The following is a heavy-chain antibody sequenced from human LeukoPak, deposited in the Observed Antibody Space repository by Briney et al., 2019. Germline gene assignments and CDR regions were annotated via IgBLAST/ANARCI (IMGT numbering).Heavy chain of an antibody. Sequence: QSGGSLRLSCAASGFTFSSYWMSWVRQAPGKGLEWVANIKQDGSEKYYVDSVKGRFTISRDNAKNSLYLQMNSLRAEDTAVYYCARDSARITIFGVVRGDFDYWGQGTLVTVSS. D-gene: IGHD3-3*01. CDR3: ARDSARITIFGVVRGDFDY. J-gene: IGHJ4*02. CDR1: GFTFSSYW. CDR2: IKQDGSEK. V-gene: IGHV3-7*01.